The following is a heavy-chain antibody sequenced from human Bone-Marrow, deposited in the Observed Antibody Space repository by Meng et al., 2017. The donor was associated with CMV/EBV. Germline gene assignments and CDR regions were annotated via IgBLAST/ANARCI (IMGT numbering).Heavy chain of an antibody. CDR2: INHSGST. D-gene: IGHD6-19*01. J-gene: IGHJ4*02. CDR1: CGSFSGYY. Sequence: CAVYCGSFSGYYWSWIRQPPGKGLEWIGEINHSGSTNYNPSLKSRVTISVDTSKNQFSLKLSSVTAADTAVYYCARASSGWYHYYFDYWGQGTLVTVSS. CDR3: ARASSGWYHYYFDY. V-gene: IGHV4-34*01.